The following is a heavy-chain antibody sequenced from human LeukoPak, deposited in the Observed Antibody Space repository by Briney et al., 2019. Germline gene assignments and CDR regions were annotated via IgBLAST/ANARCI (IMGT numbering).Heavy chain of an antibody. CDR2: ISGSDGST. J-gene: IGHJ4*02. D-gene: IGHD6-13*01. Sequence: GGSVRLSCAASGFTFSSYAMSWVRQAPGKGLEGVAGISGSDGSTNYADSVKGRFTISRDNAKNSLYLQMHSLRAEDTAVYYCARDCQAVGTDFDYWGQGTLVTVSS. CDR1: GFTFSSYA. V-gene: IGHV3-23*01. CDR3: ARDCQAVGTDFDY.